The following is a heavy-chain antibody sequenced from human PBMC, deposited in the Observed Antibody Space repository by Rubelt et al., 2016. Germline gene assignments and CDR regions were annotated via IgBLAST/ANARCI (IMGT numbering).Heavy chain of an antibody. V-gene: IGHV4-34*01. CDR3: ARHRLLMVYARYYYYGMDV. Sequence: QVQLQESGPGLLKPSETLSLTCAVYGGSFSGYYWSWVRQPPGKGLEWIGEINHSGSTNYNPSLKSRVTISVDTSKNQFSLKLSSVTAADTAVYYCARHRLLMVYARYYYYGMDVWGQGTTVTVSS. D-gene: IGHD2-8*01. J-gene: IGHJ6*02. CDR1: GGSFSGYY. CDR2: INHSGST.